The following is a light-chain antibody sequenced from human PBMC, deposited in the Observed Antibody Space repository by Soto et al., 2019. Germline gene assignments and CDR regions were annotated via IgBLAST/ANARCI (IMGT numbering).Light chain of an antibody. J-gene: IGKJ1*01. Sequence: DIQMTQSPSSLSASIGDRVTITCRASQDINIYLAWYQQQPGRVPKPLIYGASILQSGVPSRFSGSGSGTDFTLTISSLQPEDVATYYCQKYGSVPRTFGQGTRVEIK. CDR3: QKYGSVPRT. CDR2: GAS. CDR1: QDINIY. V-gene: IGKV1-27*01.